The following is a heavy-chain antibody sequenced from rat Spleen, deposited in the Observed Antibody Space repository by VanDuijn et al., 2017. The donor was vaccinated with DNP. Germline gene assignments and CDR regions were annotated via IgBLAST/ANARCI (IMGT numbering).Heavy chain of an antibody. D-gene: IGHD1-9*01. CDR3: ATYYGFNSYFFDY. CDR2: INSAGST. V-gene: IGHV3-3*01. J-gene: IGHJ2*01. Sequence: EVQLQESGPGLVKPSQSLSLTCSVTGYSITSNYWGWIRKFPGNTLEWMGYINSAGSTNYNPSLKSRISITRDTSKNQFFLQVNSVTTEDTATYFCATYYGFNSYFFDYWGQGVMVTVSS. CDR1: GYSITSNY.